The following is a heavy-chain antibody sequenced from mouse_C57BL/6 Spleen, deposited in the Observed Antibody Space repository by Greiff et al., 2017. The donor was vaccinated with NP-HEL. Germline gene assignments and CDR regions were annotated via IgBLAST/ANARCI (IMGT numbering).Heavy chain of an antibody. D-gene: IGHD2-3*01. Sequence: QVQLQQPGPELVRPGSSVKLSCKASGYTFTSSWMERVQQSPGQGLHWIVNLYPSDSETQYNQKFKHKATLTVDKPSSTAYMQLSSLTSEDSAVYYSARDDGYSFDYWGQGTTLTVSS. CDR3: ARDDGYSFDY. V-gene: IGHV1-61*01. J-gene: IGHJ2*01. CDR2: LYPSDSET. CDR1: GYTFTSSW.